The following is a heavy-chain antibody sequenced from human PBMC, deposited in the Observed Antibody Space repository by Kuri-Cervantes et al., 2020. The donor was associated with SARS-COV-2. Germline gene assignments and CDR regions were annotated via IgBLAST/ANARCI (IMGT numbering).Heavy chain of an antibody. CDR1: GFTFSSYS. D-gene: IGHD6-6*01. Sequence: ETLSLTCAASGFTFSSYSMNWVRQAPGKGLEWVSYISSSSSTIYYADSVKGRFTISRDNAKNSLYLQMNSLRAEDTAVYYCAKVRGSSSSRYYYYYMDVWGKGTTVTVSS. CDR2: ISSSSSTI. J-gene: IGHJ6*03. V-gene: IGHV3-48*01. CDR3: AKVRGSSSSRYYYYYMDV.